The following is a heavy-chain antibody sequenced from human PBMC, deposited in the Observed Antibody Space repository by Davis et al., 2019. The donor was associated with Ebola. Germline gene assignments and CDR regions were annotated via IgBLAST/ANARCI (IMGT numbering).Heavy chain of an antibody. CDR3: AREGGGYCSSTSCADYYYMDV. J-gene: IGHJ6*03. Sequence: PSETLSLTCAVYGGSFSGYYWSWIRQPPGKGLEWIGEINHSGSTNYNPSLKSRVTISVDTSKNQFSLKLSSVTAADTAVYYCAREGGGYCSSTSCADYYYMDVWGKGTTVTVSS. CDR1: GGSFSGYY. CDR2: INHSGST. V-gene: IGHV4-34*01. D-gene: IGHD2-2*03.